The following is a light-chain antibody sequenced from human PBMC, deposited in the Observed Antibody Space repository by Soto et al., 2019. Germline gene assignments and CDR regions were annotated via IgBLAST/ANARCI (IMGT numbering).Light chain of an antibody. V-gene: IGKV1-39*01. CDR3: QQSYSTPRT. J-gene: IGKJ1*01. CDR2: AAS. Sequence: DIQMTQCASSLSASVGDRVTITCRASQSISSYLNWYQQKPGKAPKLLIYAASSLQSGVPSRFSGSGSGTDFTLTISSLRPEDFATYYCQQSYSTPRTFGQGTKVDI. CDR1: QSISSY.